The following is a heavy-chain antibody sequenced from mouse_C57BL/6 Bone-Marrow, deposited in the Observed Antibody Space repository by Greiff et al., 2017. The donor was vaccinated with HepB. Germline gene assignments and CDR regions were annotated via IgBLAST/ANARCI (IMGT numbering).Heavy chain of an antibody. D-gene: IGHD1-1*01. CDR2: IYPGNSDT. CDR1: GYTFTSYW. J-gene: IGHJ4*01. CDR3: TRGYGSSPYYAMDY. Sequence: EVQLQQSGPVLARPGASVKMSCKTSGYTFTSYWMHWVKQRPGQGLEWIGAIYPGNSDTSYNQKFKGKAKMTAVTSASTAYMELSSLTNEDAAVYYYTRGYGSSPYYAMDYWGQGTSVTVSS. V-gene: IGHV1-5*01.